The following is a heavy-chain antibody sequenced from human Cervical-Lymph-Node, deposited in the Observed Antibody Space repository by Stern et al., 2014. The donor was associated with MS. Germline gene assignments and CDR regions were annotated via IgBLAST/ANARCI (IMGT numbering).Heavy chain of an antibody. CDR1: GFIVSKNY. Sequence: EMQLVESGGGLIQPGGSLRLSCAAPGFIVSKNYMSWVRQAPGQGLEWVSLIYTDGSTYYAGSVKGRFTISRDSSKNKLFLQMNSLRAEDTAMYYCARAIFGVNTAAMAPDAFDSWGQGTMVTVSS. V-gene: IGHV3-53*01. D-gene: IGHD3-3*01. CDR2: IYTDGST. CDR3: ARAIFGVNTAAMAPDAFDS. J-gene: IGHJ3*01.